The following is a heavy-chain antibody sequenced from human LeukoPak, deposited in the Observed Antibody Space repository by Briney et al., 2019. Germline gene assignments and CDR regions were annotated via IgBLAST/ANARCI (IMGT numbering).Heavy chain of an antibody. Sequence: PSETLSLTCTVSGGSISSYYWSWIRQPPGKRLEWIGHIYYSGSTNYNPSLKSRVTITVDTSKNQFSLKLSSVTAADTAVYYCASRSSIWSGYQDTLYYFDSWGQGTLVTVSS. D-gene: IGHD3-3*01. CDR1: GGSISSYY. J-gene: IGHJ4*02. CDR3: ASRSSIWSGYQDTLYYFDS. CDR2: IYYSGST. V-gene: IGHV4-59*01.